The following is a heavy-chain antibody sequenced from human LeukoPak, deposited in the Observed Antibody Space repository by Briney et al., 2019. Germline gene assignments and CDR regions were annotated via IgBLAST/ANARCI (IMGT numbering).Heavy chain of an antibody. CDR3: ARDIISSGYYFQPYFDY. CDR1: GFTFSSYA. CDR2: ISYDGSNK. Sequence: GGSLRLSCAASGFTFSSYAMHWVRQAPGKGLEWVAVISYDGSNKYYADSVKGRFTISRDNSKNTLYLQMNGLRAEDTAVYYCARDIISSGYYFQPYFDYWGQGTLVTVSS. V-gene: IGHV3-30-3*01. D-gene: IGHD3-22*01. J-gene: IGHJ4*02.